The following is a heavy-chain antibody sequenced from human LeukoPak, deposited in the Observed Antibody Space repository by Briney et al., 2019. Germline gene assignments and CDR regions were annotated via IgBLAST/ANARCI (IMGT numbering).Heavy chain of an antibody. D-gene: IGHD3-3*01. CDR2: INPNSGGT. V-gene: IGHV1-2*06. Sequence: ASVKVSCKASGYTFTGYYMHWVRQAPGQGLEWMGRINPNSGGTNYAQKFQGRVTMTRDTSISTAYMELSRLRSDDTAVYYCARAGEESGYINWVEYWGQGTLVTVSS. CDR3: ARAGEESGYINWVEY. J-gene: IGHJ4*02. CDR1: GYTFTGYY.